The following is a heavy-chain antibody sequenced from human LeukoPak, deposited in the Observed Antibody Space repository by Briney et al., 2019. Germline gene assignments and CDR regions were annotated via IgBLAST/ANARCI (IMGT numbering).Heavy chain of an antibody. CDR1: VGPMSSYY. V-gene: IGHV4-59*01. Sequence: SETLSLTCTVSVGPMSSYYGNWIRQPPGKGLEWIGYIYYSGSTNYNPSLKSRVTMSVDTSKNQFSLNLSSVTAADTAVYYCARSYDFWSDYYFVYWGQGTLVTVSS. J-gene: IGHJ4*02. CDR2: IYYSGST. CDR3: ARSYDFWSDYYFVY. D-gene: IGHD3-3*01.